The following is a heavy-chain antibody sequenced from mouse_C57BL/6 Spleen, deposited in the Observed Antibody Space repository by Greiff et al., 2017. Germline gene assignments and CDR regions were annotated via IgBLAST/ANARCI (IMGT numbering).Heavy chain of an antibody. D-gene: IGHD1-1*01. Sequence: VHVKQSGPELVKPGASVKIPCKASGYTFTDYNMDWVKQSHGKSLEWIGDINPNNGGPIYNQKFKGKATLTVDKSSSTAYMELRSLTSEDTAVYYCARSSYYYGSWFAYWGQGTLVTVSA. CDR3: ARSSYYYGSWFAY. V-gene: IGHV1-18*01. CDR1: GYTFTDYN. CDR2: INPNNGGP. J-gene: IGHJ3*01.